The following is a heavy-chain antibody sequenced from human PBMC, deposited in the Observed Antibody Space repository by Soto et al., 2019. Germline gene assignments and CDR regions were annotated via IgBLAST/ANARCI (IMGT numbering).Heavy chain of an antibody. D-gene: IGHD1-26*01. Sequence: GGSLRLSCAASGFTFSSYGMHWVRQAPGKGLEWVAVIWYDGSNKYYADSVKGRFTISRDNSKNTLYLQMNSLRAEDTAVYYFSKGSGYYPIQSYYWGQGSLVPVSS. CDR2: IWYDGSNK. CDR1: GFTFSSYG. V-gene: IGHV3-33*06. CDR3: SKGSGYYPIQSYY. J-gene: IGHJ4*02.